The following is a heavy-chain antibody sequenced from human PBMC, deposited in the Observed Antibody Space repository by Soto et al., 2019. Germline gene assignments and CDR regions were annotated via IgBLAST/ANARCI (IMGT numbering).Heavy chain of an antibody. Sequence: EVQLVESGGGLVQPGGSLRLSCAASGFSFSSYNMNWVRQAPGKGLGWVSYIRGSSSTIYYADSVKGRFTISRDNAKNSLYLQMNSLRDEDTAVYYCARPRGYSYVLPDYWGQGTLVTVSS. CDR2: IRGSSSTI. D-gene: IGHD5-18*01. CDR1: GFSFSSYN. J-gene: IGHJ4*02. V-gene: IGHV3-48*02. CDR3: ARPRGYSYVLPDY.